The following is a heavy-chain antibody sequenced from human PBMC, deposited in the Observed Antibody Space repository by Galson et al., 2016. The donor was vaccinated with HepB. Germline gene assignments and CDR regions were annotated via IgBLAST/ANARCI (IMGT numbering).Heavy chain of an antibody. CDR3: ARGHPVVPFSFYFDY. D-gene: IGHD2-15*01. CDR2: TYHTSNWYS. CDR1: GDSVSSKSAA. Sequence: CAISGDSVSSKSAAWNWIRHSPSRGLEWLGRTYHTSNWYSDYAVSVKSRITINPDTSKNQFSLQPNSVTPEDTAVYYCARGHPVVPFSFYFDYWGQGSLVTASS. J-gene: IGHJ4*02. V-gene: IGHV6-1*01.